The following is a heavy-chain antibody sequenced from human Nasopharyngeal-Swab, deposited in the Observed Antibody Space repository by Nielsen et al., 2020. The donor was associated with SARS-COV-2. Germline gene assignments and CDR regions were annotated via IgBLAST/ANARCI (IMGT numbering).Heavy chain of an antibody. CDR2: IYSSGST. CDR3: ARHYGDYSYYYYGMDV. J-gene: IGHJ6*02. Sequence: GGVLKLSCAASGFTVSNNYVNWVRQAPGKGLEWVSIIYSSGSTYYADSVKGRFTISRDNAKNSLYLQMNSLRDEDTAVYYCARHYGDYSYYYYGMDVWGQGTMVTVSS. CDR1: GFTVSNNY. D-gene: IGHD4-17*01. V-gene: IGHV3-66*04.